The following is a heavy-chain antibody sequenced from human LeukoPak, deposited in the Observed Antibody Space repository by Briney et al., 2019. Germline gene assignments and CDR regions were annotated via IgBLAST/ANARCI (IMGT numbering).Heavy chain of an antibody. CDR1: GFTFSTYW. J-gene: IGHJ4*02. CDR3: ARIYDTSGYSLDY. D-gene: IGHD3-22*01. V-gene: IGHV3-7*01. CDR2: INEDGGEK. Sequence: PGGSLRLSCAASGFTFSTYWMSWVRQAPGKGLGWVANINEDGGEKYYVDSVKGRFTISRDNAKNSLYLQMNSLRAEDTAVFYCARIYDTSGYSLDYWGQGTLVTVSS.